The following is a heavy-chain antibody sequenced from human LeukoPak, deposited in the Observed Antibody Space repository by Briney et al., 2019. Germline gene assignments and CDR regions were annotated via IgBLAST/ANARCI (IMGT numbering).Heavy chain of an antibody. CDR3: AKGKGSSSSSIDW. D-gene: IGHD2-15*01. Sequence: PGGSLRLSCAASGFTFNTYAMNWVRQAPGKGLEWVSAISDSGGSTYYADSVKGRFTISRDNSKHTVYLQIHRLRAEDTAVYYCAKGKGSSSSSIDWWGQGTLVTVSS. CDR2: ISDSGGST. V-gene: IGHV3-23*01. J-gene: IGHJ4*02. CDR1: GFTFNTYA.